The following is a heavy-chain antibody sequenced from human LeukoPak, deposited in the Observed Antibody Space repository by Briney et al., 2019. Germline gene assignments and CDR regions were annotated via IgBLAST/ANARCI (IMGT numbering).Heavy chain of an antibody. J-gene: IGHJ6*02. D-gene: IGHD2-15*01. V-gene: IGHV3-23*01. CDR2: ISGSGGST. CDR1: GFTFSTYA. Sequence: GGSLRLSCEASGFTFSTYAMSWVRQAPGKGLEWVSAISGSGGSTYYADSVKGRFTISRDNSKNTLYLQMNSLRAEDTAVYYCAKVQRDFVVVVAATRDYYYYGMDVWGQGTTVTVSS. CDR3: AKVQRDFVVVVAATRDYYYYGMDV.